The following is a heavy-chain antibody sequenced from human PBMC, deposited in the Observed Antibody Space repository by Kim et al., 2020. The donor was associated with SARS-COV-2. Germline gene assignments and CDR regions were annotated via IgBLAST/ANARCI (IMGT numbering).Heavy chain of an antibody. V-gene: IGHV1-58*01. CDR3: AASGFGRRVEMASRDY. J-gene: IGHJ4*02. Sequence: SVKVSCKASGFTFTSSAVQWVRQARGQRLEWIGWIVVGSGNTNYAQKFQERVTITRDMSTSTAYMELSSLRSEDTAVYYCAASGFGRRVEMASRDYWGQGTLVTVSS. CDR2: IVVGSGNT. D-gene: IGHD6-19*01. CDR1: GFTFTSSA.